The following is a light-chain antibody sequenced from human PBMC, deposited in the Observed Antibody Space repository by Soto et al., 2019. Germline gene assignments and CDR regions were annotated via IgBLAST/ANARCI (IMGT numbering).Light chain of an antibody. V-gene: IGKV3-15*01. Sequence: EIVMTQSPATLSVSPGEGATLSFRPRQSIRRDFAWYQQRPGQAPRLLIYDASTRAAGIPARFIGSGSGTEFTLTISSLQSEDFAVYHCQQYNNWPSFGQGTRLEIK. J-gene: IGKJ5*01. CDR3: QQYNNWPS. CDR2: DAS. CDR1: QSIRRD.